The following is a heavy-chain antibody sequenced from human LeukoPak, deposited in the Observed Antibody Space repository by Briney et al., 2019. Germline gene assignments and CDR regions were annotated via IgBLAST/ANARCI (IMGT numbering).Heavy chain of an antibody. D-gene: IGHD2-2*01. CDR2: IYTSGST. J-gene: IGHJ3*02. Sequence: SETLSLTCTVSGGSISSYYWSWIRQPAGKGLEWIGRIYTSGSTNYNPSLKSRVTMSVDTSKNQFSLKLSSVTAADTAVYYCARGKDIVVVPAARGEAFDIWGQGTMVTVSS. CDR1: GGSISSYY. CDR3: ARGKDIVVVPAARGEAFDI. V-gene: IGHV4-4*07.